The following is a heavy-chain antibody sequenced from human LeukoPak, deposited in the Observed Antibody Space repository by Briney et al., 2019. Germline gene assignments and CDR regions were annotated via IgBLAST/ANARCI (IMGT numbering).Heavy chain of an antibody. J-gene: IGHJ4*02. CDR2: ISNSGVST. CDR1: GFTFSSYA. V-gene: IGHV3-23*01. CDR3: AKYKISTVTVDY. D-gene: IGHD4-11*01. Sequence: GGSLRLSCAASGFTFSSYAMSWARQAPGKGLEWVSVISNSGVSTYYADSVKGRFTISRDNPKNTLYLQMNSLRAEDTAVYYCAKYKISTVTVDYWGQGTLVTVSS.